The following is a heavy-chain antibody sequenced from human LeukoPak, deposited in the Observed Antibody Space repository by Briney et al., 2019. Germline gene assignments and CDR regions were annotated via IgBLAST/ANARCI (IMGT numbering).Heavy chain of an antibody. V-gene: IGHV4-38-2*02. Sequence: SETLSLTCTVSGYSISSGYYWGWIRQSPGKGLEWIGSIYQSGSTYYNPSLKSRVTISVDTSKNQFSLKLSSVTAADTAVYYCARHIAVVTASWFDPWGQGTLVTVSS. CDR3: ARHIAVVTASWFDP. CDR1: GYSISSGYY. D-gene: IGHD2-21*02. CDR2: IYQSGST. J-gene: IGHJ5*02.